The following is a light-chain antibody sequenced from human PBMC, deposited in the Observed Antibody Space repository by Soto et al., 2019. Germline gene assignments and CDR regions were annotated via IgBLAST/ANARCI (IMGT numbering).Light chain of an antibody. J-gene: IGLJ1*01. V-gene: IGLV1-40*01. Sequence: QSVLTQPPSVSGAPGQRATISCTGSSANIGAAYNVDWYQQLPGTAPKLLIYGNNNRPSGVPARFSGSKSGTSASLAIAGLQDEDEGDYYLQSYDNSLRGYAFGKGTKVTV. CDR2: GNN. CDR1: SANIGAAYN. CDR3: QSYDNSLRGYA.